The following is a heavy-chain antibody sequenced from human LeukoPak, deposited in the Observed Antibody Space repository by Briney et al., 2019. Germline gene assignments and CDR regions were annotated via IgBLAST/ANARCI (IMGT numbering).Heavy chain of an antibody. CDR3: ARDSAWAFDI. CDR2: VSSGSRTV. V-gene: IGHV3-48*02. CDR1: GFSFGDYS. Sequence: GLSLRLSCAASGFSFGDYSMNWVRQAPGKGLEWVSYVSSGSRTVVYADSVKGRFTISRDNVKNSVYLQMNSLRDEDTAVYYCARDSAWAFDIWGQGTMVTVSS. J-gene: IGHJ3*02.